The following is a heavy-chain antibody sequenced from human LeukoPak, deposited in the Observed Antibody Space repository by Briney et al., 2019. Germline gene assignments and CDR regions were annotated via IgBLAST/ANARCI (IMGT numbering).Heavy chain of an antibody. J-gene: IGHJ4*02. CDR2: IGGSNGIT. Sequence: QSGGSLRLSCSASGFTFSTYWMSWVRQAPGKGLEWVSVIGGSNGITFYVGSVKGRFTISRDNSKDTLYLQMNSLRAEDTAVYYCARNENSGWGYFDYWGQGTLVTDSS. CDR1: GFTFSTYW. CDR3: ARNENSGWGYFDY. D-gene: IGHD5-12*01. V-gene: IGHV3-23*01.